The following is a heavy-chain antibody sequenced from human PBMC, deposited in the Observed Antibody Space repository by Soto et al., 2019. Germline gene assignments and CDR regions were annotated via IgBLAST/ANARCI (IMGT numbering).Heavy chain of an antibody. D-gene: IGHD3-22*01. Sequence: QLQLQESGSGLVKPSQTLSLTCAVSGGSISSGGYSWSWIRQPPGTGLEWIGYIYHSGSTYYNPSLKSRGTISVDRSKNQFSRKLSSVTAADTAVYYCARTGASDYDSSGYYYHSGYFDYWGQGTLVTVSS. CDR2: IYHSGST. J-gene: IGHJ4*02. V-gene: IGHV4-30-2*01. CDR1: GGSISSGGYS. CDR3: ARTGASDYDSSGYYYHSGYFDY.